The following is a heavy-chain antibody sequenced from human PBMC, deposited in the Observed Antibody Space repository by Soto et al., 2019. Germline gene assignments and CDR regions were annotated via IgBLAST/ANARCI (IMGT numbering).Heavy chain of an antibody. Sequence: GGSLRLSCAASGFTFSSCGMHWVRQAPGKGLEWVAVIWDDGSNTYYADSVRGRFTVSRDNSKSTLYLQMNSLRAEDTAVYYCARDRVKARGGMDVWGQGTTVTVSS. V-gene: IGHV3-33*01. CDR2: IWDDGSNT. CDR3: ARDRVKARGGMDV. J-gene: IGHJ6*02. CDR1: GFTFSSCG. D-gene: IGHD3-16*01.